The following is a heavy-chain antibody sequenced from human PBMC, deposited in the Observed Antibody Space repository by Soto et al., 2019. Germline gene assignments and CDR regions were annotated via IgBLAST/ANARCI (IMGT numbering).Heavy chain of an antibody. V-gene: IGHV1-8*01. D-gene: IGHD3-3*01. J-gene: IGHJ5*02. CDR2: MNPNSGNT. Sequence: QVPLVQSGAEVKKPGASVKVSCKASGYTFTSYDINWVRQATGQGLEWMGWMNPNSGNTGYAQKFQGRVTMTRNTSISTAYMELSSLRSEDTAVYYCARDFLNFGVVIMRYNWFDPWGQGTLVTVSS. CDR1: GYTFTSYD. CDR3: ARDFLNFGVVIMRYNWFDP.